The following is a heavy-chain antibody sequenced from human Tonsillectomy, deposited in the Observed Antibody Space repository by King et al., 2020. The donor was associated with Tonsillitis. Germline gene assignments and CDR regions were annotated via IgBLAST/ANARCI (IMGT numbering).Heavy chain of an antibody. D-gene: IGHD6-13*01. CDR3: AHLYSSSWKTMGAAYYFDS. V-gene: IGHV2-5*01. Sequence: ITLKESGLTLVKPTQTLTLTCTFSGFSLSTSGVGVGWIRQPPGKALEWLALIYWNDDKRYSPSLKSRLTITKDTSKNQVVLTMTNMDPVDTATYYCAHLYSSSWKTMGAAYYFDSWGQGTLVTVSS. CDR2: IYWNDDK. CDR1: GFSLSTSGVG. J-gene: IGHJ4*02.